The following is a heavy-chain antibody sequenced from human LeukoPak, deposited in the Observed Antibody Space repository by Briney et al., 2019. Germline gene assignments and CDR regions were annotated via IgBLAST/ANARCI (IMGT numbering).Heavy chain of an antibody. CDR1: GGTFSSYA. Sequence: ASVKVSCKASGGTFSSYAISWVRQAPGQGLEWMGIINPSGGSTSYAQKFQGRVTMTRDTSTSTVYMELSSLRSEDTAVYYCARDRRITMIVVVIENYAFDIWGQGTMVTVSS. D-gene: IGHD3-22*01. CDR2: INPSGGST. V-gene: IGHV1-46*01. CDR3: ARDRRITMIVVVIENYAFDI. J-gene: IGHJ3*02.